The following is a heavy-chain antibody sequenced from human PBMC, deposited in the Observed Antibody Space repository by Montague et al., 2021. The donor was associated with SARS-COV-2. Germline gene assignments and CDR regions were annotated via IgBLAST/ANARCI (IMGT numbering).Heavy chain of an antibody. D-gene: IGHD3-10*01. CDR3: ARVRYDGSGPSLGMDV. CDR1: GGSFSGYY. Sequence: SETLSLTCTVYGGSFSGYYWSWIRQPPGRGLQWIGEITHSGSANYNPSLKSRVTISVDASKNQFSLKLSSVTAADTAVYYCARVRYDGSGPSLGMDVWGQGTTVTVSS. V-gene: IGHV4-34*01. CDR2: ITHSGSA. J-gene: IGHJ6*02.